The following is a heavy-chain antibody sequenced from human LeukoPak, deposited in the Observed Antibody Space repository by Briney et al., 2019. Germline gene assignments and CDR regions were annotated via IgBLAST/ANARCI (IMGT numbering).Heavy chain of an antibody. Sequence: GGSLRLSCAASGFXFSDYYMSWIRQAPGKGLEWVSYISSASSYTNDADSVKGRFTISRDNAKNSLYLQMNSLRAEDTAVYYCARDRNWGPDYWGQGTLVTVSS. V-gene: IGHV3-11*06. D-gene: IGHD7-27*01. J-gene: IGHJ4*02. CDR2: ISSASSYT. CDR3: ARDRNWGPDY. CDR1: GFXFSDYY.